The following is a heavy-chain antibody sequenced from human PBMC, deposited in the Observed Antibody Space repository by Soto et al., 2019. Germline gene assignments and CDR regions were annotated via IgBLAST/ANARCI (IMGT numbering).Heavy chain of an antibody. CDR2: IFPDDFDT. CDR1: GYNFSTSW. D-gene: IGHD2-21*02. CDR3: ARAPRDYYYFGLDA. J-gene: IGHJ6*02. Sequence: PGESLKISCKGSGYNFSTSWIAWVRQVPGEGLEWMGIIFPDDFDTRYSPSFKGQVTISVDKSINTAYLQWSGLKASDTAMYFCARAPRDYYYFGLDAWGQGTTVTVS. V-gene: IGHV5-51*01.